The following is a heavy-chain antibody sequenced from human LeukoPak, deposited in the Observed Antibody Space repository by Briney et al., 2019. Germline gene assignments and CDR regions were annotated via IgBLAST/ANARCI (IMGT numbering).Heavy chain of an antibody. J-gene: IGHJ4*02. CDR1: EFTFSSYW. V-gene: IGHV3-74*01. CDR3: ARSTYSGSSYDY. CDR2: IKSDGSST. D-gene: IGHD1-26*01. Sequence: AGGSLRLSCTASEFTFSSYWMHWVRQVPGKGLVWVSRIKSDGSSTTYADSVKGRFTISRDNAKNTLYLQMSSLRAEDTAVYYCARSTYSGSSYDYWGQGTLVTVSS.